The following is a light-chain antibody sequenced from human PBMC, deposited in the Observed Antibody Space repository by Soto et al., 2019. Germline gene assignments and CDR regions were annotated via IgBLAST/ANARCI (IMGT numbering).Light chain of an antibody. CDR3: SSYAGSNTPYV. CDR1: SSEVGGYNY. J-gene: IGLJ1*01. Sequence: QSALTQPPSASGSPGQSVTISCTGTSSEVGGYNYVSWYQQHPGKAPKLLIYEVIKRPSGVPDRFSASRSGNTASLTVSGLQAEDEADYYCSSYAGSNTPYVFGTGTKLTVL. CDR2: EVI. V-gene: IGLV2-8*01.